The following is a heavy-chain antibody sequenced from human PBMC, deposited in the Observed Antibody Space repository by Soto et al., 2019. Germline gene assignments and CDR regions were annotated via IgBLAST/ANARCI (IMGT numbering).Heavy chain of an antibody. CDR1: GGSFSGYY. Sequence: QVQLQQWGAGLLKPSETLSLTCAVYGGSFSGYYWSWIRQPPGKGLEWIGEINHSGSTNYNPSLKSRVTISVDTSKNQFSLKLSSVTAADTAVYYCARVAWGYYYGSGSSSFDYWGQGTLVTVSS. V-gene: IGHV4-34*01. CDR2: INHSGST. J-gene: IGHJ4*02. CDR3: ARVAWGYYYGSGSSSFDY. D-gene: IGHD3-10*01.